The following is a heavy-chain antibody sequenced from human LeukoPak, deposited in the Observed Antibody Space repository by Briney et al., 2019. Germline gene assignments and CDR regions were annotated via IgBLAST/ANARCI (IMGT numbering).Heavy chain of an antibody. V-gene: IGHV4-38-2*02. Sequence: SETLSLTCTVSGYSISSAYYWGWIRQPPGKGLEWIGTIHYSGSTYYNPPLKSRVTISPDTSKNQFSLKLTSVTAADTAVYYCARGFSGSYSEVPFDYWGQGTLVTVSS. CDR3: ARGFSGSYSEVPFDY. CDR1: GYSISSAYY. CDR2: IHYSGST. D-gene: IGHD1-26*01. J-gene: IGHJ4*02.